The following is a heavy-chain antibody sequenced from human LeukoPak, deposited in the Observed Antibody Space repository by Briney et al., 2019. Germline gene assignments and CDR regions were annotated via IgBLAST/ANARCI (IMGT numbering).Heavy chain of an antibody. D-gene: IGHD7-27*01. Sequence: PSQTLSLTCTVSGGSISSGDYYWSWIRQPPGKGLEWIGYIYYSGSTYYNPSLKSRVTISVDTSKNQFPLKLSSVTAADTAVYYCARAQLGGTFDYWSQGTLVTVSS. J-gene: IGHJ4*02. CDR1: GGSISSGDYY. CDR2: IYYSGST. V-gene: IGHV4-30-4*01. CDR3: ARAQLGGTFDY.